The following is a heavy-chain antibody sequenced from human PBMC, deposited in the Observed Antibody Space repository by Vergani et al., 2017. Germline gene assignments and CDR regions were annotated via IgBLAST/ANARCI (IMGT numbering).Heavy chain of an antibody. D-gene: IGHD2-15*01. V-gene: IGHV1-69*12. CDR1: GGTFSSYA. Sequence: QVQLVQSGAEVKKPGSSVKVSCKASGGTFSSYAISWVRQAPGQGLEWMGGIIPIFGTANYPQKFQGRVTITADESTSTAYMELSSLRSEDTAVYYCARGDIVVVVAAPLFNYYYGMDVWGQGTTVTVSS. J-gene: IGHJ6*02. CDR3: ARGDIVVVVAAPLFNYYYGMDV. CDR2: IIPIFGTA.